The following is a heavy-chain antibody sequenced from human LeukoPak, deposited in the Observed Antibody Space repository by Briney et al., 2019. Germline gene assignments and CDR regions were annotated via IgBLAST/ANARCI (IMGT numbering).Heavy chain of an antibody. J-gene: IGHJ4*02. CDR2: ISGSGDST. CDR3: AKEDPYSSGSYYGFDY. V-gene: IGHV3-23*01. D-gene: IGHD3-22*01. Sequence: PVGSLRLSCAASGFTFRSYAMSWVRQAPGRGLEWVSSISGSGDSTYYADSVKGRFTISRDNSKNTLYLQMNGLRAEDTAVYYCAKEDPYSSGSYYGFDYWGQGTLVTVSS. CDR1: GFTFRSYA.